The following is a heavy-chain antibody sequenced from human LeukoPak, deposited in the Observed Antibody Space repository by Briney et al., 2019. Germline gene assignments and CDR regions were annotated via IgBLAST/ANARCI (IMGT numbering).Heavy chain of an antibody. Sequence: PSETLSLTCRVSGASISGGTYYWGWIRQPPGKGLECIGSIYYTGSTYDNPSLKSRVTISVDTSKNQFSLKLSSVTAADTAVYYCARVPADFDWLLYYFDYWGQGTLVTVSS. CDR3: ARVPADFDWLLYYFDY. V-gene: IGHV4-39*07. CDR2: IYYTGST. D-gene: IGHD3-9*01. J-gene: IGHJ4*02. CDR1: GASISGGTYY.